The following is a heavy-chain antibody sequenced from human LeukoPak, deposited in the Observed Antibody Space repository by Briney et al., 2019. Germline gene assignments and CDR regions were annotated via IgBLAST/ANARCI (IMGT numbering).Heavy chain of an antibody. Sequence: SETLSLTCTVSGDSIDTTTFYWAWIRQSPGRGLEWIANVFKSGNTYYSPSLRGRVTLSVDTSKNQFSLQLASVTASDTAVYYCARHLEYNPGSGACGYFDNWGQGTLLTVSS. V-gene: IGHV4-39*01. CDR3: ARHLEYNPGSGACGYFDN. J-gene: IGHJ4*02. CDR2: VFKSGNT. CDR1: GDSIDTTTFY. D-gene: IGHD1-26*01.